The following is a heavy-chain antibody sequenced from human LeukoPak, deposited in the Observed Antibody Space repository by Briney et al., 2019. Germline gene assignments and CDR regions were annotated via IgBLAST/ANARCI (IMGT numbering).Heavy chain of an antibody. Sequence: ASVKISCKVSGYTFTDYYLHWVQQAPGKGLEWMGLVDPEDGETIYAEKFQGRVTITADTSTDTAYMELSSLRSEDTAVYYCARGLSTGFPLGYWGQGTLVTVSS. CDR2: VDPEDGET. V-gene: IGHV1-69-2*01. CDR1: GYTFTDYY. D-gene: IGHD3-16*01. J-gene: IGHJ4*02. CDR3: ARGLSTGFPLGY.